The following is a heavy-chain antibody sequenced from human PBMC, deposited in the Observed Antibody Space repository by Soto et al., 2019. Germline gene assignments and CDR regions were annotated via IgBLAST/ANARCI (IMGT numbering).Heavy chain of an antibody. Sequence: QVQLVESGGGVVQPGRSLRLSCAASGFTFSSYGMHWVRQAPGKGLEWVAVIWYDGSNKYYADSVKGRFTISRDNSKNPLYLQMNSLRAEDTAVYYCAREATYCSGGSCYPPFDYWGQGTLVTVSS. CDR1: GFTFSSYG. D-gene: IGHD2-15*01. J-gene: IGHJ4*02. V-gene: IGHV3-33*01. CDR3: AREATYCSGGSCYPPFDY. CDR2: IWYDGSNK.